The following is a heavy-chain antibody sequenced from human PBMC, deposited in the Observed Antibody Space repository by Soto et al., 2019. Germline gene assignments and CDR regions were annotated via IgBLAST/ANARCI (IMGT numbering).Heavy chain of an antibody. CDR3: ARYPQQLERFDY. J-gene: IGHJ4*02. CDR1: GGSISSYY. D-gene: IGHD6-13*01. V-gene: IGHV4-59*01. CDR2: IYYSGST. Sequence: SETLSLTCTVSGGSISSYYWSWIRQPPGKGLEWIGYIYYSGSTNYNPSLKSRVTISVDTSKNQFSLKLSSVTAADTAVYYCARYPQQLERFDYWGQGTLVTVSS.